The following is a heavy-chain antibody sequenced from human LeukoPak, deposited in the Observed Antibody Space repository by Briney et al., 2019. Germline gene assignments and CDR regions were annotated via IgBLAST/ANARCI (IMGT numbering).Heavy chain of an antibody. D-gene: IGHD2-15*01. J-gene: IGHJ5*02. V-gene: IGHV1-69*13. Sequence: WASVKVSCEASGGTSSRYVINWVRQAPGQGLEWMGGIIPIFGTANYAQKFQGRVTITADESTSTAYMELSSLKSEDTAVYYCATATCSGGSCYSNWFDPWGQGTLVTVSS. CDR3: ATATCSGGSCYSNWFDP. CDR1: GGTSSRYV. CDR2: IIPIFGTA.